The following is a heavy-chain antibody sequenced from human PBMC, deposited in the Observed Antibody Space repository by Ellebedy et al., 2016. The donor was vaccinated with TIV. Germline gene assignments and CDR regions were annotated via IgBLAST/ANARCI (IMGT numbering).Heavy chain of an antibody. CDR3: ARTLRYFDWLFYGMDV. Sequence: MPSETLSLTCTVSGGSISSYYCSWIRQPPGKGLEWIGYIYNSGTNYNPSLKSRVTISVDTSKNQFSLKLSSVTAAETAVYYCARTLRYFDWLFYGMDVWGQGTTVTVSS. V-gene: IGHV4-59*08. CDR2: IYNSGT. D-gene: IGHD3-9*01. J-gene: IGHJ6*02. CDR1: GGSISSYY.